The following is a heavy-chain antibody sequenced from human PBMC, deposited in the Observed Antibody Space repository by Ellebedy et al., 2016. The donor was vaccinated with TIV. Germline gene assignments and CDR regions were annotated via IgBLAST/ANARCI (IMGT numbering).Heavy chain of an antibody. CDR1: GFIFSSYA. D-gene: IGHD3-16*01. CDR2: ISGSGGTT. Sequence: GESLKISXAASGFIFSSYAMNWVRQAPGKGLEWVSVISGSGGTTYYADSVKGRFTISRDNAKNSLYLEMNDLRVEDTAVYYCAREGGRYVSFDYWGQGTLVTVSS. J-gene: IGHJ4*02. V-gene: IGHV3-23*01. CDR3: AREGGRYVSFDY.